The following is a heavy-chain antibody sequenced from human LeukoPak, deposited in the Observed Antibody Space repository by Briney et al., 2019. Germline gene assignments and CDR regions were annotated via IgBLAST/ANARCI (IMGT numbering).Heavy chain of an antibody. CDR1: GFTFSSYA. Sequence: PGGSLRLSCAASGFTFSSYAMSWVRQAPGKGLEWVSAISGSGGSTYYADSVKGRFTISRDNSKNTLYLQMNSLRAEDTAVYYCAKGIFALNYYYYGMDVWGQGTTVTVSS. D-gene: IGHD1-20*01. V-gene: IGHV3-23*01. CDR3: AKGIFALNYYYYGMDV. J-gene: IGHJ6*02. CDR2: ISGSGGST.